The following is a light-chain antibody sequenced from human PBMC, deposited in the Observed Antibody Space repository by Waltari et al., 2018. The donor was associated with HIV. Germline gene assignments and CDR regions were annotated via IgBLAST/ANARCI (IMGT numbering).Light chain of an antibody. CDR2: EVS. CDR1: SSDVGGYNY. CDR3: SSYTSSYSYV. V-gene: IGLV2-14*01. J-gene: IGLJ1*01. Sequence: QSALTQPASVSGSPGQSITISCTGTSSDVGGYNYVSWYQQHPGKAPKRMIYEVSNRPSGVSNRFSGSKSGNTASLTISGLQAEDEADYYCSSYTSSYSYVFGTGTKVTVL.